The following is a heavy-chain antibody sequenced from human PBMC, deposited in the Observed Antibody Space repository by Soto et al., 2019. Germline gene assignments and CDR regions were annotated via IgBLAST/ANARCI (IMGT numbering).Heavy chain of an antibody. Sequence: QVQLVQSGAEVKKPGASVKVSCKASGYTFTSYGISWVRQAPGQGLEWMGWISAYNGNTNYAQKLQGRVTMTTHTSTSTAYMELRSLVSDHTALYYCSRPESLVDVWGQGTTATVSS. CDR1: GYTFTSYG. V-gene: IGHV1-18*01. J-gene: IGHJ6*02. CDR2: ISAYNGNT. CDR3: SRPESLVDV.